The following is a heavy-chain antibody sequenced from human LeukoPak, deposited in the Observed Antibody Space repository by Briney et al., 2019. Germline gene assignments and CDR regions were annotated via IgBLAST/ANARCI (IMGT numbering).Heavy chain of an antibody. CDR2: INSISSNI. Sequence: GGSLRLSCAASGFTFSSYSMNWVRQAPGKGLEWVSYINSISSNIYYADSVKGRFTISRDNAKSSLYLQMNSLRAEDTAVYYCARTIGHFDYWGQGTLVTVSS. V-gene: IGHV3-48*01. J-gene: IGHJ4*02. CDR1: GFTFSSYS. CDR3: ARTIGHFDY. D-gene: IGHD3-10*01.